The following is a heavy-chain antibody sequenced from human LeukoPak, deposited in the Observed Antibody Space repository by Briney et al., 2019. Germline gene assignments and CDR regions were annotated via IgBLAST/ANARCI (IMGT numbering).Heavy chain of an antibody. Sequence: ASETLSLTCTVSGGSISTYYWSWIRQPPGKGLEWSGYIFHSGSNNYNPSLKSRVTISVDTSKNQFSLKLSYVTAADTAVYYCARADRCSSTSCLAYFDYWGQGTLVTVSS. CDR2: IFHSGSN. J-gene: IGHJ4*02. CDR3: ARADRCSSTSCLAYFDY. V-gene: IGHV4-59*01. CDR1: GGSISTYY. D-gene: IGHD2-2*01.